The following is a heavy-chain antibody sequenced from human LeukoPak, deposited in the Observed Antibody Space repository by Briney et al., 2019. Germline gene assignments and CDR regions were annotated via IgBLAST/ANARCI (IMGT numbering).Heavy chain of an antibody. D-gene: IGHD2-15*01. CDR2: INHSGST. Sequence: PSETLSLTCTVSGGSISSYYWSWIRQPPGKGLEWIGEINHSGSTNYNPSLKSRVTISVDTSKNQFSLKLSSVTAADTAVYYCARGVTPFDYWGQGTLVTVSS. J-gene: IGHJ4*02. CDR3: ARGVTPFDY. V-gene: IGHV4-34*01. CDR1: GGSISSYY.